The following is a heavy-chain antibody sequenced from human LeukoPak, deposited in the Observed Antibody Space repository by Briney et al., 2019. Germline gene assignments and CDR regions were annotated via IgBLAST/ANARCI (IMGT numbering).Heavy chain of an antibody. J-gene: IGHJ4*02. Sequence: PGGSLRLSCAASGLTFSNHGMHWVRQAPGKGLEWVAMITSDGNNKHYADSVKDRFTISRDDSKNTLYLQMNSLRDEDTAVYYCAKDKIFRYLDYWGQGALVTVTS. D-gene: IGHD2/OR15-2a*01. CDR3: AKDKIFRYLDY. V-gene: IGHV3-30*18. CDR1: GLTFSNHG. CDR2: ITSDGNNK.